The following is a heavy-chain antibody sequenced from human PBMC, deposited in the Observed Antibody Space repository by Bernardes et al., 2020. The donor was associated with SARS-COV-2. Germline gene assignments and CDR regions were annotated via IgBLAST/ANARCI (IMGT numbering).Heavy chain of an antibody. CDR1: GFSFTDYY. V-gene: IGHV3-11*01. D-gene: IGHD2-8*01. CDR3: VREDLNTNSFDS. CDR2: ISRSDRWGDSTK. Sequence: GGSLRLSCAASGFSFTDYYMSWIRQTPGKGLEWVSFISRSDRWGDSTKSYADSVKGRFTISRDNAKNSLFLQMNSLRAEDTAVYYCVREDLNTNSFDSWGRGTPVPVSS. J-gene: IGHJ2*01.